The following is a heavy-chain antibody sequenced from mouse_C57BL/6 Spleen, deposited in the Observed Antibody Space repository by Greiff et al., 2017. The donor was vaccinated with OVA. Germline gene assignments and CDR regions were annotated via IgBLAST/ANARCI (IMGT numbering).Heavy chain of an antibody. CDR3: LRLSNYGYYYAIDY. J-gene: IGHJ4*01. V-gene: IGHV10-1*01. Sequence: EVQGVESGGGLVQPKGSLKLSCAASGFSFNTYAMNWVRQAPGTGLEWVARIRSKSNNYAPYYADSVKDRFTISRDDSESILYLQINNLTTEDTSLYSCLRLSNYGYYYAIDYWGQGTSVTVSS. D-gene: IGHD2-5*01. CDR1: GFSFNTYA. CDR2: IRSKSNNYAP.